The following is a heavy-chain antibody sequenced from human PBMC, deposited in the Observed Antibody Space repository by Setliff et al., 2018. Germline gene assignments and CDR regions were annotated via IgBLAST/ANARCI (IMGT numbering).Heavy chain of an antibody. CDR3: ARDRAARPPNSYYYYMDV. D-gene: IGHD6-6*01. CDR1: GGTFSSYA. Sequence: SVKVSCKASGGTFSSYAISWVRQAPGQGLEWMGGIIPIPGIANYAQKFQGRVTITTDESTSTAYMELSSLRSEDTAVYYCARDRAARPPNSYYYYMDVGGKGTTVTVSS. J-gene: IGHJ6*03. CDR2: IIPIPGIA. V-gene: IGHV1-69*10.